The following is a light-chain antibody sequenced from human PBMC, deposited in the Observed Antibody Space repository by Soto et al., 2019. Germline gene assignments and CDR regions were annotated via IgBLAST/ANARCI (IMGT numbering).Light chain of an antibody. Sequence: QSALTQPASVSGSPGQSITISCTGTSSDVGGYNYVSWYQHHPGKAPKLMIYDVSNRPSGVSYHFSGSKSGNTASLTISGLQPEDEADYYCSSYTTSNTRQIVFGTGTQLTVL. V-gene: IGLV2-14*03. CDR2: DVS. CDR3: SSYTTSNTRQIV. CDR1: SSDVGGYNY. J-gene: IGLJ1*01.